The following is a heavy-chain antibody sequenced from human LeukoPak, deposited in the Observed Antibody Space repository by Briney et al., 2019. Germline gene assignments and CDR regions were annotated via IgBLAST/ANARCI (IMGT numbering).Heavy chain of an antibody. J-gene: IGHJ4*02. Sequence: ASVKVSCKASGYTFTSYDINWVRQATGQGLEWMGWMNPNSGNTGYAQKFQGRVTITRNTSVSTAYMELSSLRSEDTAVYYCARWAYGSGSYYLDYWGQGTLVTVSS. CDR2: MNPNSGNT. CDR1: GYTFTSYD. V-gene: IGHV1-8*03. D-gene: IGHD3-10*01. CDR3: ARWAYGSGSYYLDY.